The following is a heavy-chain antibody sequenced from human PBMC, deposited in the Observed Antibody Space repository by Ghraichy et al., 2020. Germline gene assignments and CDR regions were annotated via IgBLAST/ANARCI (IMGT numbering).Heavy chain of an antibody. V-gene: IGHV4-39*01. Sequence: SETLSLTCTVSGGSISSSSYYWGWIRQPPGKGLEWIGSIYYSGSTYYNPSLKSRVTISVDTSKNQFSLKLSSVTAADTAVYYCVIDWKLELPIPILEYWGQGTLVTVSS. CDR1: GGSISSSSYY. CDR3: VIDWKLELPIPILEY. J-gene: IGHJ4*02. D-gene: IGHD1-7*01. CDR2: IYYSGST.